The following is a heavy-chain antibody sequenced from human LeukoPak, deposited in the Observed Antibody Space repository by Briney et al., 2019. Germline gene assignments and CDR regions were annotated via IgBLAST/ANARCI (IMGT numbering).Heavy chain of an antibody. J-gene: IGHJ4*02. Sequence: GRSLRLSCAASGFTFTNYALHWVRQAPGKGLEWVAVISYDGTNKYYADSVKGRFTIPRDNSKNTLSLQMNSLRAEDTALYYCARGFVLGAAKNYFDYWGQGALVTVSS. CDR3: ARGFVLGAAKNYFDY. CDR2: ISYDGTNK. CDR1: GFTFTNYA. V-gene: IGHV3-30-3*01. D-gene: IGHD2-21*02.